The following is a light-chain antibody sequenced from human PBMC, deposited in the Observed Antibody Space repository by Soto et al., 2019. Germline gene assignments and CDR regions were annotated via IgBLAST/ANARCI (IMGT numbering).Light chain of an antibody. CDR1: QTVSSTY. Sequence: EIVLRQSPGTLSLSPGERATLSCRASQTVSSTYLSWYQQKPGQAPRLLIYAACSRETGMPDTFSGSGSGTDFTLTISRLEPEDFAVYYCQQYDSSPYTFCQGTKLEIK. V-gene: IGKV3-20*01. J-gene: IGKJ2*01. CDR2: AAC. CDR3: QQYDSSPYT.